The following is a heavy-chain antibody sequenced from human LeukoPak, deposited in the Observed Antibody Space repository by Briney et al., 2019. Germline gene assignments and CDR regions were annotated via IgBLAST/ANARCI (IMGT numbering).Heavy chain of an antibody. V-gene: IGHV5-51*01. J-gene: IGHJ4*02. Sequence: GESLQISCKGSGYSFTSYWIGWVRQMPGKGLEWMGIIYPGDSATRYSPSFQGQVTISADKSISTAYLQWSSLKASDTAMYYCARRGEYYDFWSGYYTGSDYFDYWGQGTLVTVSS. CDR1: GYSFTSYW. CDR2: IYPGDSAT. D-gene: IGHD3-3*01. CDR3: ARRGEYYDFWSGYYTGSDYFDY.